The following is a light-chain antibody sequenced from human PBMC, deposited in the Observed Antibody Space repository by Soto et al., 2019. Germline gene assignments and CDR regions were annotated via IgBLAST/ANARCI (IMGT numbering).Light chain of an antibody. Sequence: IVMNQSAATLSVSPGERATLSCRASESVYINSLAWYQQKPGQAPRLLIYGASTRATAIPDRFSGSGSGTDFALTISRLEPEDFAMYYCQQYDASPFTFGPRTKVDIK. J-gene: IGKJ3*01. CDR1: ESVYINS. CDR3: QQYDASPFT. V-gene: IGKV3-20*01. CDR2: GAS.